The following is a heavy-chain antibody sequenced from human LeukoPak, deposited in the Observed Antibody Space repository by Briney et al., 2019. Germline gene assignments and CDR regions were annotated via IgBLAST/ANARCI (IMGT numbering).Heavy chain of an antibody. CDR2: IKRDGSEK. Sequence: GGSLRLSCAASGLTFSSYWMRWVRQAPGKGLEWVANIKRDGSEKYYVDSVKGRFTISRDNAKNSLYLQMNSLRAEDTAVYYCARAHTNYYDSSGYFTYYYYYYMDVWGKGTTVTVSS. V-gene: IGHV3-7*01. CDR3: ARAHTNYYDSSGYFTYYYYYYMDV. CDR1: GLTFSSYW. J-gene: IGHJ6*03. D-gene: IGHD3-22*01.